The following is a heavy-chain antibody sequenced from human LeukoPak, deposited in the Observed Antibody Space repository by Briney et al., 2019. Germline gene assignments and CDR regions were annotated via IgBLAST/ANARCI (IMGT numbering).Heavy chain of an antibody. CDR1: GYTFTSYD. Sequence: ASVKVSCKASGYTFTSYDINWVRQATGQGLEWMGWMNPNSGNTGYAQKFQGRVTMTRNTSISTAYMELSSLRSEDTAVYYCARGTSRTPYYYYYYMDVWGKGTTVTVSS. J-gene: IGHJ6*03. CDR3: ARGTSRTPYYYYYYMDV. V-gene: IGHV1-8*01. CDR2: MNPNSGNT.